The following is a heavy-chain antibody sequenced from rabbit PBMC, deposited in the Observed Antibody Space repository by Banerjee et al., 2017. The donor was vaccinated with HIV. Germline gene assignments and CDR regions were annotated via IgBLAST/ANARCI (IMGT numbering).Heavy chain of an antibody. D-gene: IGHD2-1*01. CDR1: GFSFNYSYW. Sequence: QEQLEESGGDLVKPEGSLTLTCTASGFSFNYSYWICWVRQAPGKGLEWIACIYVGSGGGTKYATWAKGRFTISKTSSTTVTLQMTSLTVADRATYFCARDRADDGGVDDLGLWGQGTLVTVS. V-gene: IGHV1S45*01. J-gene: IGHJ3*01. CDR2: IYVGSGGGT. CDR3: ARDRADDGGVDDLGL.